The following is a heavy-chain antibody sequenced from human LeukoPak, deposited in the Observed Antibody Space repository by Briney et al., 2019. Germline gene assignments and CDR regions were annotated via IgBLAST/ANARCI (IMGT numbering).Heavy chain of an antibody. D-gene: IGHD2-2*02. CDR2: INPKSGGT. V-gene: IGHV1-2*02. Sequence: ASVKVSCKTSGYTFTGYYIHWVRQAPGQGLEWLGWINPKSGGTKYAQQFQDRVTMPRDTSINTAYMELSSLRSDDTALYYCVRGGYTNIWNGGSFDLWGQGTLVSVSS. CDR3: VRGGYTNIWNGGSFDL. J-gene: IGHJ3*01. CDR1: GYTFTGYY.